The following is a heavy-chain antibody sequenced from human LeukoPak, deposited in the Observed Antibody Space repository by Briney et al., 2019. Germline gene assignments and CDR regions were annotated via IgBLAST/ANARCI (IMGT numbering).Heavy chain of an antibody. CDR1: GYSISSGYY. CDR2: IYYSGST. Sequence: PSETLSLTCTVSGYSISSGYYWGWIRQPPGKGLEWIGSIYYSGSTYYNPSLKSRVTISVDTSKNQFSLKLSSVTAADTAVYYCARESIAAAGYAFDIWGQGTMVTVSS. CDR3: ARESIAAAGYAFDI. V-gene: IGHV4-38-2*02. J-gene: IGHJ3*02. D-gene: IGHD6-13*01.